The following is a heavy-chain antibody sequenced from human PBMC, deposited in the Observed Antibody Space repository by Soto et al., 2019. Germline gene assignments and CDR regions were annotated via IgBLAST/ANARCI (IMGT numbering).Heavy chain of an antibody. Sequence: KTSESLSLTCAVSGGSISSGGYSWSWIRQPPGKGLEWIGYIYHSGSTYYNPSLKSRVTISVDRSKNQFSLKLSSVTAADTAVYYCARAPPSYYYDSSDYFDYWGQGTLVTVSS. J-gene: IGHJ4*02. D-gene: IGHD3-22*01. CDR1: GGSISSGGYS. CDR3: ARAPPSYYYDSSDYFDY. CDR2: IYHSGST. V-gene: IGHV4-30-2*01.